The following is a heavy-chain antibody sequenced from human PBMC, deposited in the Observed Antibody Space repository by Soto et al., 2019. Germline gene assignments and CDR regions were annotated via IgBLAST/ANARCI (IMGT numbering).Heavy chain of an antibody. CDR3: ARGNTGYGTFDS. CDR1: GFTVSSYW. V-gene: IGHV3-74*01. D-gene: IGHD5-12*01. Sequence: GGSLRLSCAASGFTVSSYWTHWVRQAPGKGLVWVSRISPAGSSTYYADSVRGRFTISKDTAKNTVYLQINSLGAEDAAVYYCARGNTGYGTFDSWGQGTLVTVS. CDR2: ISPAGSST. J-gene: IGHJ4*02.